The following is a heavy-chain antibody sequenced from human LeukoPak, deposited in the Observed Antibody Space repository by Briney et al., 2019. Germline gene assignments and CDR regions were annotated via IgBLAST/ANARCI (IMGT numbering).Heavy chain of an antibody. D-gene: IGHD6-19*01. CDR2: IRYDAANQ. V-gene: IGHV3-30*02. J-gene: IGHJ4*02. Sequence: PGGSLRLSCGASGFDFSNNGMHWVRQAPGKGLAWVAFIRYDAANQYYADSVKGRFTISRDNSKNTLYLQMDSLRSEDTAIYHCAKDIAVSDSYFDYWGQGTLVTVSS. CDR3: AKDIAVSDSYFDY. CDR1: GFDFSNNG.